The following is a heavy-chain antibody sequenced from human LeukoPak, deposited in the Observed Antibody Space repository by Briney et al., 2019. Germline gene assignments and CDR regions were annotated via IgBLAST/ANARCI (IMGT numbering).Heavy chain of an antibody. CDR1: GYTFTDYY. Sequence: ASVKVSCKASGYTFTDYYIHWVRQAPGQGLEWMGWINPNSGGTNYAQKFQGRVTMTRDTSISTAYMELSRLRSDDTAVYYCARGFYPLGTLDYWGQGTLVTVSS. CDR3: ARGFYPLGTLDY. CDR2: INPNSGGT. V-gene: IGHV1-2*02. J-gene: IGHJ4*02.